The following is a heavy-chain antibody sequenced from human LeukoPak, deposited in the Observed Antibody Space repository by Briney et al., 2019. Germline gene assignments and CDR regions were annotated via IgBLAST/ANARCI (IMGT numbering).Heavy chain of an antibody. Sequence: PGGSLRLSCAASGFTFDDYGMSWVRQAPGKGLEWVSGINWNGGSTGYVDSVKGRFTISRDNAKNSLYLQMNSLRAEDTAVFYCARVGFEYSKPSYYFYYYMDVWGKGATVTVSS. CDR2: INWNGGST. J-gene: IGHJ6*03. CDR3: ARVGFEYSKPSYYFYYYMDV. D-gene: IGHD4-11*01. CDR1: GFTFDDYG. V-gene: IGHV3-20*04.